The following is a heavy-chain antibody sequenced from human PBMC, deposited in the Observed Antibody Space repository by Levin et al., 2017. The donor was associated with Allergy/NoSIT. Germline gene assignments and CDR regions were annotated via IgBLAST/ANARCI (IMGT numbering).Heavy chain of an antibody. CDR1: GFTFSNYA. CDR3: AKDNRWTSDFFTGYDY. Sequence: AGGSLRLSCAASGFTFSNYAMSWVRQAPGRGLEWVSSLTDSGDDTFYAKSVKGRFTISRDNSKNTLFLQMSSLRAEDTAVYYCAKDNRWTSDFFTGYDYWGQGTLVAVYS. CDR2: LTDSGDDT. D-gene: IGHD3-9*01. J-gene: IGHJ4*02. V-gene: IGHV3-23*01.